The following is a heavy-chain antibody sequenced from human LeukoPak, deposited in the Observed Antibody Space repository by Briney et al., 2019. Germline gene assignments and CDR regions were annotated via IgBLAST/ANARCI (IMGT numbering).Heavy chain of an antibody. D-gene: IGHD3-10*02. Sequence: GGTLRLSCAASGFTFSSYGMSWVRQAPGKGLEWVANIDQDGGEKDYVNSVKGRFTISRDNDKSSLFLQMNSLRAEDTAVYYCAELGITMIGGVWGKGTTVTISP. CDR1: GFTFSSYG. J-gene: IGHJ6*04. CDR3: AELGITMIGGV. V-gene: IGHV3-7*01. CDR2: IDQDGGEK.